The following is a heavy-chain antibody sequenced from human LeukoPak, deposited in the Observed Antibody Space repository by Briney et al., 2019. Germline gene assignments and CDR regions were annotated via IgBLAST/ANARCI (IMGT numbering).Heavy chain of an antibody. CDR1: GTSISSHY. Sequence: SETLSLTCTVSGTSISSHYWSWIRQPAGKGLEWIGRLYTSGSTKYNPSLKSRVSMSVDTSKNELSLKSSSVTAADTAVYFCATGEPLDYWGQGTLVTVSS. CDR2: LYTSGST. J-gene: IGHJ4*02. CDR3: ATGEPLDY. V-gene: IGHV4-4*07. D-gene: IGHD1-14*01.